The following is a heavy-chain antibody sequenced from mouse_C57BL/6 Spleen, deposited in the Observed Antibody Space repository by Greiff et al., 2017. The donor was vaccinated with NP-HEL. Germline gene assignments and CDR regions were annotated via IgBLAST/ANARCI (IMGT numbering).Heavy chain of an antibody. J-gene: IGHJ3*01. Sequence: EVQLQESGPGLVKPSQSLSLTCSVTGYSITSGYYWNWIRQFPGNKLEWMGYISYDGSNNYNPSLKNRISITRDTSKNQFFLKLNSVTTEDTATYYCAIYYGGSSGFAYWGQGTLVTVSA. D-gene: IGHD1-1*01. CDR3: AIYYGGSSGFAY. CDR1: GYSITSGYY. CDR2: ISYDGSN. V-gene: IGHV3-6*01.